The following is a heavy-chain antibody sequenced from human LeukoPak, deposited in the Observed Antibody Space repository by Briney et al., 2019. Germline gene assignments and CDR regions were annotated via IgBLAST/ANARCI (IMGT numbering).Heavy chain of an antibody. J-gene: IGHJ6*02. CDR2: IYSGGST. D-gene: IGHD5-18*01. V-gene: IGHV3-66*01. Sequence: GGSLRLSCAASGFTVSSNYMSWVRRAPGKGLEWVSVIYSGGSTYYADSVKGRFTISRDNSKNTLYLQMNSLRAEDTAVYYCARERGYSYGSVDYYYGMDVWGQGTTVTVSS. CDR1: GFTVSSNY. CDR3: ARERGYSYGSVDYYYGMDV.